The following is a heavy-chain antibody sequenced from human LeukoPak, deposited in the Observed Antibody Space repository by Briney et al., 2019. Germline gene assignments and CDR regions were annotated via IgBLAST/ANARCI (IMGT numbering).Heavy chain of an antibody. V-gene: IGHV3-23*01. J-gene: IGHJ6*02. Sequence: GGSLRLSCAASGFTFSTYAVNWVRQAPGKGLEWVSTISGSGDSTYYADSVKGRFTISRDNSKDTLYLQIYSLRAEDTAVYYCARYCITTTCAFYYGMDVWGQGTTVSVSS. CDR3: ARYCITTTCAFYYGMDV. D-gene: IGHD2-2*01. CDR1: GFTFSTYA. CDR2: ISGSGDST.